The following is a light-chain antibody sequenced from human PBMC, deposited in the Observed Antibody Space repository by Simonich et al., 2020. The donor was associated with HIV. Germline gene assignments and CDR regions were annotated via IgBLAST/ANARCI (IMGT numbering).Light chain of an antibody. Sequence: DIQLTQSPSTLSASVGNRVTITCQPGQSISSWLAWYQQKPGKAPKLLNYAASSLKRGVPSRCSGSGAGTDFTLTISSLQAEDFATYYCQQSYRTPRTFGQGTKLEIK. V-gene: IGKV1-39*01. CDR3: QQSYRTPRT. CDR1: QSISSW. J-gene: IGKJ2*01. CDR2: AAS.